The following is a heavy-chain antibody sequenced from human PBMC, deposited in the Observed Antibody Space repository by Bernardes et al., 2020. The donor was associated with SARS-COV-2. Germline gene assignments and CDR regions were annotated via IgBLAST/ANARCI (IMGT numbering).Heavy chain of an antibody. CDR3: ARDGANRDVDY. Sequence: GGSLRLSCIVSGFTFSRYGLHWVRQAPGKGLEWLAFIRPEGDIKYYGDSVRGRFMISRDNSRDTLYLQTSSVRDEDTAVYYCARDGANRDVDYWGQGIQVTVSS. D-gene: IGHD3-10*01. CDR2: IRPEGDIK. V-gene: IGHV3-30*02. CDR1: GFTFSRYG. J-gene: IGHJ4*02.